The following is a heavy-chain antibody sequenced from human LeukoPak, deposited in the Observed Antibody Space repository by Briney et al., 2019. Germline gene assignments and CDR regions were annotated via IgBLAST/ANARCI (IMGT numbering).Heavy chain of an antibody. J-gene: IGHJ4*02. CDR3: AKDLEYYDILTGYYVYGRFDY. D-gene: IGHD3-9*01. Sequence: GGSLRLSCAASGFTFSSYAMSWVRQAPGKGLEWVSAISGSGGSTYYADSVKGRFTISRDNSKNTLYLQMNSLRAEDTAVYYCAKDLEYYDILTGYYVYGRFDYWGQGTLVTVSS. CDR1: GFTFSSYA. CDR2: ISGSGGST. V-gene: IGHV3-23*01.